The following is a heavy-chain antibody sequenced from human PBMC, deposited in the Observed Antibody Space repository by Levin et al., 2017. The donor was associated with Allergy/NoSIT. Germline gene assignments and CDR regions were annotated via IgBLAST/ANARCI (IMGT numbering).Heavy chain of an antibody. CDR2: IYYSGST. CDR3: ARDNAVTKPYYYYYGMDV. V-gene: IGHV4-59*01. CDR1: GGSISSYY. Sequence: GSLRLSYTVSGGSISSYYWSWIRQPPGKGLEWIGYIYYSGSTNYNPSLKSRVTISVDTSKNQFSLKLSSVTAADTAVYYCARDNAVTKPYYYYYGMDVWGQGTTVTVSS. D-gene: IGHD4-11*01. J-gene: IGHJ6*02.